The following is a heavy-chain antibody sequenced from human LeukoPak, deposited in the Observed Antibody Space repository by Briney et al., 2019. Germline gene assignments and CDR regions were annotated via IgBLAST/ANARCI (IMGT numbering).Heavy chain of an antibody. CDR2: INPSGGRT. CDR1: GYTFPRYY. J-gene: IGHJ4*02. CDR3: ARGGYRAMATNPPDY. V-gene: IGHV1-46*01. D-gene: IGHD5-18*01. Sequence: ASVKVSCKASGYTFPRYYMRRVRLAPGQALEWMGIINPSGGRTSNAQKFQGRVTMTRDTSTSTVYMERSGLRSEDTAVYYCARGGYRAMATNPPDYWSEGTLVTVSS.